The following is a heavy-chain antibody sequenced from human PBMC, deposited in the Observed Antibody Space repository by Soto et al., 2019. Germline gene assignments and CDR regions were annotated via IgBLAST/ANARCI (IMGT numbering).Heavy chain of an antibody. CDR1: GYTFTSYG. J-gene: IGHJ4*02. V-gene: IGHV1-18*01. CDR3: ARDLPPDDY. Sequence: QVQLVQSGAEVKKPGAPVKVSCKASGYTFTSYGISWVRQAPGQGLEWMGWIRAYNGNTNYEKKLQGRVTMTTDTATSTAYMELRSLGSDDRAVYYCARDLPPDDYWGQGTLVTVSS. CDR2: IRAYNGNT.